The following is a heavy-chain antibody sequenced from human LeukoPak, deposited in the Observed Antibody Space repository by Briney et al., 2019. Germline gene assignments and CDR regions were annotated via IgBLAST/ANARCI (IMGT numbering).Heavy chain of an antibody. Sequence: HPGWSLRLSCAASGFTFSSYSMNWVRQAPGEGLEWVSYISSSSSTIYYADSVKGRSTISRDTAKNSLYLQMNSLRAEDTAAYYCARDWAVAGALGDDYWGQGTLVTVSS. J-gene: IGHJ4*02. CDR2: ISSSSSTI. CDR3: ARDWAVAGALGDDY. V-gene: IGHV3-48*01. CDR1: GFTFSSYS. D-gene: IGHD6-19*01.